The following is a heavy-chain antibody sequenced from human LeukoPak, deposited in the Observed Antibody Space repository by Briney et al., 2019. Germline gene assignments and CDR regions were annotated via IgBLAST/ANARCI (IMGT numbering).Heavy chain of an antibody. J-gene: IGHJ1*01. CDR3: AYHGSGGTVAHFQH. D-gene: IGHD2-15*01. CDR2: ISASGGRT. V-gene: IGHV3-23*01. CDR1: GFTFNSYA. Sequence: GGSRRLSLAPSGFTFNSYAMGWVGQAPGKGLGWVSGISASGGRTSYADSVKGRFTISRDNSKNTLYLQMNSLRAEDTAVYYCAYHGSGGTVAHFQHWGQGTLVTVSS.